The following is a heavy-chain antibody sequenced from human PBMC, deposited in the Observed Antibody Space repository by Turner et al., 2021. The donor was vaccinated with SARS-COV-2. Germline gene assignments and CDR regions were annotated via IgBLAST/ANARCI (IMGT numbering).Heavy chain of an antibody. Sequence: QVQLVQSGDEVKKPGALVKVTCKVSGYTLIELSMHWVRQAPGKGLEWRGGFDPEEGETIYAQKFQGRVTITEDTSTDTAYRELSSLRSENTAVYYCATAPAKYYDSSGSKGFYYYYYGMDVWGQGTTVTVSS. V-gene: IGHV1-24*01. J-gene: IGHJ6*02. CDR1: GYTLIELS. D-gene: IGHD3-22*01. CDR3: ATAPAKYYDSSGSKGFYYYYYGMDV. CDR2: FDPEEGET.